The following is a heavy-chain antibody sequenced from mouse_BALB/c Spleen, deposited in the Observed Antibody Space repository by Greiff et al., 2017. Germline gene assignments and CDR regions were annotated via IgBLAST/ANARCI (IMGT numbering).Heavy chain of an antibody. CDR2: INSNGGST. J-gene: IGHJ3*01. CDR3: ARERNDYDGFAY. V-gene: IGHV5-6-3*01. CDR1: GFTFSSYG. D-gene: IGHD2-4*01. Sequence: EVKVVESGGGLVQPGGSLKLSCAASGFTFSSYGMSWVRQTPDKRLELVATINSNGGSTYYPDSVKGRFTISRDNAKNTLYLQMSSLKSEDTAMYYCARERNDYDGFAYWGQGTLVTVSA.